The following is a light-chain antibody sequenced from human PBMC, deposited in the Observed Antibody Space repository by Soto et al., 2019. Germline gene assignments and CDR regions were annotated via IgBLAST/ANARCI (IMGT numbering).Light chain of an antibody. CDR1: QSVSSDY. CDR2: GAS. V-gene: IGKV3-20*01. J-gene: IGKJ3*01. Sequence: EIVLTQSPDTLSLSPGERATLSCRASQSVSSDYLVWYQQKPGLPPRLLIYGASRRATVIPDRFSGSGSGTAFILTISRLEPEDFAVYYCQHYDNTPPSVTFGPGTKVDIK. CDR3: QHYDNTPPSVT.